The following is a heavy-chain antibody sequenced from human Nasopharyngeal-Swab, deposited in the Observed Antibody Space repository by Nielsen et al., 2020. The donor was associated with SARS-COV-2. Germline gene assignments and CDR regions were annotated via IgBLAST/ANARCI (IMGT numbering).Heavy chain of an antibody. V-gene: IGHV3-21*01. D-gene: IGHD2-2*01. Sequence: GESLKISCAASGFTFNNYNFNWVRQAPGKGLEWVSSISSSSSYIYYADSVKGRFTISRDNAEKSMYLQMNSLTVADTAVYFCARESPEGYCNIHSCLPTYYDYSLDVWGQGTTVTVSS. CDR3: ARESPEGYCNIHSCLPTYYDYSLDV. J-gene: IGHJ6*02. CDR1: GFTFNNYN. CDR2: ISSSSSYI.